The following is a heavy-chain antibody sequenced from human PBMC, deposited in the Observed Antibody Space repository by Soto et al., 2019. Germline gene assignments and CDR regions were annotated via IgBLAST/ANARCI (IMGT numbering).Heavy chain of an antibody. J-gene: IGHJ4*02. CDR3: ASSDRSCSNFDY. CDR1: DGSISSTSYY. V-gene: IGHV4-39*01. Sequence: QLQLQESGPGLVKPSEALSLTCTVSDGSISSTSYYWGWIREPPGKGLEWIGNIYYSGSTYYNPSLKSRVTISVVTSMNQFSLRLSSVTAADTAVYYCASSDRSCSNFDYWGQGTLATVSS. CDR2: IYYSGST. D-gene: IGHD6-13*01.